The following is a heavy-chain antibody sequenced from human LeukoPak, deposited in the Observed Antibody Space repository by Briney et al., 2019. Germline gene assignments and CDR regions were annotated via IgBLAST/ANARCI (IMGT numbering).Heavy chain of an antibody. CDR3: ARANGWYLRNYFDY. Sequence: GGSLRLSCVASGFMFSSHNMNWVRQAPGKGLEWISYLSSSGSTIYYEDSVQGRFTISRDNAKKSLYLQMDSLRAEDTAVYYCARANGWYLRNYFDYWGQGVLVTVSS. V-gene: IGHV3-48*01. CDR2: LSSSGSTI. D-gene: IGHD6-19*01. J-gene: IGHJ4*02. CDR1: GFMFSSHN.